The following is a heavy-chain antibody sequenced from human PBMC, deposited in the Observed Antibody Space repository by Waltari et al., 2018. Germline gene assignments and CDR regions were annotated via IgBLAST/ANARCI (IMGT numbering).Heavy chain of an antibody. J-gene: IGHJ4*02. CDR2: IYTSGST. CDR3: ARHSGSYFFDY. Sequence: QVQLQESGPGLVKPSQTLSLTCTVSGGSISSGSYYWSWIRQPAGKGLEWIGYIYTSGSTNYNPSLKSRVTISVDTSKNQFSLKLSSVTAADTAVYYCARHSGSYFFDYWGQGTLVTVSS. V-gene: IGHV4-61*09. CDR1: GGSISSGSYY. D-gene: IGHD1-26*01.